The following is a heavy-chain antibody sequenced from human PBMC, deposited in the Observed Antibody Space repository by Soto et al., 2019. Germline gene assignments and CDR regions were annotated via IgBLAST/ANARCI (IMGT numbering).Heavy chain of an antibody. CDR1: GGTFSSYA. J-gene: IGHJ6*01. CDR2: IIPIFGTA. V-gene: IGHV1-69*13. Sequence: SVKVSCKASGGTFSSYAISWVRQAPGQGLEWMGGIIPIFGTANYAQKFQGRVTITADESTSTAYMELSSLRSEDTAVYYCARGYNWKWNIDYYYGMDVWGQGTTVTGSS. D-gene: IGHD1-20*01. CDR3: ARGYNWKWNIDYYYGMDV.